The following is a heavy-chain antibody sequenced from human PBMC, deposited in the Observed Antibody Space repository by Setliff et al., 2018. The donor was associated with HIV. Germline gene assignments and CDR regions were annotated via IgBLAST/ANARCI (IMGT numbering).Heavy chain of an antibody. V-gene: IGHV4-59*12. CDR1: GGSFSGYY. Sequence: SETLSLTCSVSGGSFSGYYWSWIRQPPGKGLEWIGYIYIYNSGSTNNNPSLKSRVTISGDTTKNQFSLKLTSVTAADTAVYYCARGGRSTVATWTWFDPWGQGTLVTVSS. D-gene: IGHD4-4*01. CDR2: IYIYNSGST. CDR3: ARGGRSTVATWTWFDP. J-gene: IGHJ5*02.